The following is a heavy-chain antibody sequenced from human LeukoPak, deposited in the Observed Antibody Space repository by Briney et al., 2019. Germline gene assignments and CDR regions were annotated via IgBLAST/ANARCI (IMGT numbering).Heavy chain of an antibody. Sequence: PGGSLRLSCAASGFTFSSYAMSWVRQAPEQGLEWVSAISGSGGSTYYADSVKGRFTISRDNSKNTLYLQMNGLRAEDTALYYCAKADIVVVPVFDYWGQGTLVTVSS. J-gene: IGHJ4*02. V-gene: IGHV3-23*01. CDR3: AKADIVVVPVFDY. D-gene: IGHD2-2*01. CDR2: ISGSGGST. CDR1: GFTFSSYA.